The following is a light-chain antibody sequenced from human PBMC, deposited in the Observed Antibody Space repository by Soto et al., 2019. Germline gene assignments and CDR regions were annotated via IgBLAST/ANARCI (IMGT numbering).Light chain of an antibody. CDR1: SSNVGSYNF. Sequence: QSVLTQPASVSGSPGQSITISCTGTSSNVGSYNFVSWYRQYPGKAPELIIYEVSQRPSTFFNRYSGSKSGNTASLTVSGLQSDDEADYYCCSYAGNNSLVLGGGTKVTVL. V-gene: IGLV2-23*02. J-gene: IGLJ3*02. CDR2: EVS. CDR3: CSYAGNNSLV.